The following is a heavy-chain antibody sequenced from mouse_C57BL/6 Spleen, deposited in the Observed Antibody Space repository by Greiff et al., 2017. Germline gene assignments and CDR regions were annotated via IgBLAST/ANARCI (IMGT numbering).Heavy chain of an antibody. CDR2: IYPSNGGT. CDR1: GYTFTSYW. D-gene: IGHD1-1*01. V-gene: IGHV1-53*01. Sequence: QVQLKQPGTELVKPGASVKLSCKASGYTFTSYWMHWVKQRPGQGLEWIGNIYPSNGGTNYNEKFKIKATLTVDKSSSTAYMQLSSLTSEDSAVYYCASGSSYRYFDVWGTGTTVTVSS. CDR3: ASGSSYRYFDV. J-gene: IGHJ1*03.